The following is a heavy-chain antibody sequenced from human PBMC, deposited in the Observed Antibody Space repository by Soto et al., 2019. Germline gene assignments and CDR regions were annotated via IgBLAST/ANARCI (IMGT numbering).Heavy chain of an antibody. CDR3: ALDKYSSSAYYFDY. Sequence: QVQLVQSGAEVKKPGASVKVSCKASGYTFTSHGISWVRQAPGQGLEWMGWISAYNGNTNYAQKLRVRVTMITDPPTGTANRELRSLRADDTALYYCALDKYSSSAYYFDYWGQGTLVTVSS. CDR2: ISAYNGNT. V-gene: IGHV1-18*01. J-gene: IGHJ4*02. D-gene: IGHD6-6*01. CDR1: GYTFTSHG.